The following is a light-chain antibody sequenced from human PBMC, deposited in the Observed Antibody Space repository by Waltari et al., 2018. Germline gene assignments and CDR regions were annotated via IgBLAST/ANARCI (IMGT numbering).Light chain of an antibody. CDR2: GNT. CDR1: DSNIRSSFH. Sequence: QSVLTQPPSVSGTPGQTVTIPCPANDSNIRSSFHVHWYHQLPGQAPKLLIFGNTNRPSGVPDRFSGSKSGASASLAITGLQAEDEADYYCQSYDSRLVSWVFGGGTKLTLL. J-gene: IGLJ3*02. CDR3: QSYDSRLVSWV. V-gene: IGLV1-40*01.